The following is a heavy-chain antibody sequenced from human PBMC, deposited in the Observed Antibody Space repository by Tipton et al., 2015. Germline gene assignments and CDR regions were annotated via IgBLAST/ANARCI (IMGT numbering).Heavy chain of an antibody. CDR1: GGSISSSSYY. V-gene: IGHV4-39*07. CDR2: LYFSGTT. Sequence: TLSLTCTVSGGSISSSSYYWAWIRQPPGKGLEWIGSLYFSGTTYYNPSLKSRVTISVDTSKNQFSLTVTSVTAADTAVYYCARIRGRYVLDHWGQGTLVTVSS. D-gene: IGHD3-16*01. J-gene: IGHJ4*02. CDR3: ARIRGRYVLDH.